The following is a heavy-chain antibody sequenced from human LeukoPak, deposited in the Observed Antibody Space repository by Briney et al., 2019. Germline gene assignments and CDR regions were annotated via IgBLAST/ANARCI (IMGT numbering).Heavy chain of an antibody. CDR3: ARLASGSYGPLTPFDY. CDR2: IYYSGST. Sequence: SETLSLTCTVSGGSISSSSYYWGWIRQPPGKGLEWLGSIYYSGSTYYNPSLKSRVTISVDTSKKQFSLKLSSVTAADTAVYYCARLASGSYGPLTPFDYWGQGTLVTVSS. J-gene: IGHJ4*02. D-gene: IGHD1-26*01. CDR1: GGSISSSSYY. V-gene: IGHV4-39*01.